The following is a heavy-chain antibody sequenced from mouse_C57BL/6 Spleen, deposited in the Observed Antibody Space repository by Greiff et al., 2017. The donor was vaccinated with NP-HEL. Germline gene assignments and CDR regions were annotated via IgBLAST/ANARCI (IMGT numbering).Heavy chain of an antibody. CDR1: GFTFSSYA. CDR3: ARDRHYGSSPYWYFDV. Sequence: DVQLVESGGGLVKPGGSLKLSCAASGFTFSSYAMSWVRQTPEKRLEWVATISDGGSYTYYPDNVKGRFTISRDNAKNNLYLQMSHLKSEDTAMYYCARDRHYGSSPYWYFDVWGTGTTVTVSS. J-gene: IGHJ1*03. V-gene: IGHV5-4*01. CDR2: ISDGGSYT. D-gene: IGHD1-1*01.